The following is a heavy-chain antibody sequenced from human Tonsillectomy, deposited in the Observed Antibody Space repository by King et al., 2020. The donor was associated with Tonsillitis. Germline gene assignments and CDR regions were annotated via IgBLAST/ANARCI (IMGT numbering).Heavy chain of an antibody. CDR3: SLLEDYYMDV. CDR1: GGTFSSHV. D-gene: IGHD5-24*01. CDR2: IIPMYGPL. Sequence: VQLVESGAEVKRPGSSVKVSCKSSGGTFSSHVFSWVRQAPGQGLEWMGGIIPMYGPLTYAQNFRGRVTSTADESTSTAYMELSSLRPEDTAVYYCSLLEDYYMDVWGTGTTVTVSS. J-gene: IGHJ6*03. V-gene: IGHV1-69*01.